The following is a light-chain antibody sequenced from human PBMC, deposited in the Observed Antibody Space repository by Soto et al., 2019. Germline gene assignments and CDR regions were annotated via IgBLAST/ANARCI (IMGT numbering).Light chain of an antibody. CDR3: GSFTTNRIWV. CDR1: SSDIGGHNY. CDR2: EVS. V-gene: IGLV2-14*01. J-gene: IGLJ3*02. Sequence: QSVLTQPASVSGSPGQSITVSCTGTSSDIGGHNYVSWYQQHPGKVPKLIIYEVSNRPSGVSNRFSGSKSGNTASLTISGLLVEDEAAYICGSFTTNRIWVFGGGTKLTVL.